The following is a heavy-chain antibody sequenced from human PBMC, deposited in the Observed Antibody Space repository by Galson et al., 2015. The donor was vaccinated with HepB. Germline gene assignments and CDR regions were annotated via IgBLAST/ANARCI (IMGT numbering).Heavy chain of an antibody. CDR2: IKSKSDGGTI. V-gene: IGHV3-15*01. CDR1: GVTFTNAW. J-gene: IGHJ4*02. Sequence: SLRLSCAVSGVTFTNAWMDWVRQAPGKGLEWVGRIKSKSDGGTIDYAAPVKGRFAISRDDSRNTLYLQMNRLKTEDTARYYCITVSVVTFWGQGTLVTVPS. CDR3: ITVSVVTF. D-gene: IGHD2-21*02.